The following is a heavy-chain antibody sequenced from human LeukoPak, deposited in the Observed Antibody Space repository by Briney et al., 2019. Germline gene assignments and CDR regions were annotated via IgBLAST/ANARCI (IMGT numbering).Heavy chain of an antibody. D-gene: IGHD3-9*01. CDR3: ATWCGILTGCTGAFDY. CDR2: FDPEDGET. J-gene: IGHJ4*02. Sequence: ASVKVSCKVSGYTLTELSMHWVRQAPGKGLEWMGGFDPEDGETIYAQKFQGRVTMTEDTSTDTAYMELSSLRSEDTAVYYCATWCGILTGCTGAFDYWGQGTLVTVSS. CDR1: GYTLTELS. V-gene: IGHV1-24*01.